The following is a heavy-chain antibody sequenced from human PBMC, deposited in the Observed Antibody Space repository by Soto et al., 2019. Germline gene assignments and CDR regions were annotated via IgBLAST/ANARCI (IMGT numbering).Heavy chain of an antibody. J-gene: IGHJ5*02. CDR1: GGTFSSYA. V-gene: IGHV1-18*01. CDR2: ISPKNGNT. Sequence: GASVKVSCKASGGTFSSYAISWLRQAPGQGPEWMGRISPKNGNTNYAQNFQDRVTMTADTSSSTAYMELRGLRSDDTAKYYCATSYDSGFDPWGQGTLVTVSS. D-gene: IGHD3-3*01. CDR3: ATSYDSGFDP.